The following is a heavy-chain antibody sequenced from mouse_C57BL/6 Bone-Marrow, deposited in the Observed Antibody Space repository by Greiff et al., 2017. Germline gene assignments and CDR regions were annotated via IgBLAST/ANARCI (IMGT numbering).Heavy chain of an antibody. D-gene: IGHD2-3*01. J-gene: IGHJ1*03. V-gene: IGHV1-53*01. Sequence: QVQLQQPGTELVKPGASVKLSCKASGYTFTSYWMHWVKQRPGQGLEWIGNINPSNGGTNYNEKFKSKATLTVDKSSSTAYMQLSSLTSEDSAVYECAAGGWLLTTYWYFDVWGTGTTVTVSS. CDR3: AAGGWLLTTYWYFDV. CDR2: INPSNGGT. CDR1: GYTFTSYW.